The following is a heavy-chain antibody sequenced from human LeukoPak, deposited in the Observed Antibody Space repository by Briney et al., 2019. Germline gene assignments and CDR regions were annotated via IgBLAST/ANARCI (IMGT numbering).Heavy chain of an antibody. J-gene: IGHJ6*03. CDR1: GFSFSSYW. Sequence: VGSLRLSCAASGFSFSSYWMSWVRQATGKGLEWVANIKEDGSEKDYVDSVRGRFTISRDNARNSLYLQMNSLRAEDTAVYYCARDWMGYCSSNSCYLYYMDVWGKGTTVTVSS. D-gene: IGHD2-2*01. V-gene: IGHV3-7*01. CDR2: IKEDGSEK. CDR3: ARDWMGYCSSNSCYLYYMDV.